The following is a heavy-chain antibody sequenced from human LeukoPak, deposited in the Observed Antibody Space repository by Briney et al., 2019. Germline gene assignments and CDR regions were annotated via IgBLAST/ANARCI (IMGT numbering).Heavy chain of an antibody. D-gene: IGHD3-9*01. J-gene: IGHJ4*02. Sequence: GGSLRLSCAASGFTFSSYGMHWVRQAPGKGLEWVAFIRYDGSNKYYADSVKGGFTISRDNSKNTLYLQMNSLRAENTAVYYCAKGGPTDILSDYCDHGGQGPLVTVSS. V-gene: IGHV3-30*02. CDR1: GFTFSSYG. CDR3: AKGGPTDILSDYCDH. CDR2: IRYDGSNK.